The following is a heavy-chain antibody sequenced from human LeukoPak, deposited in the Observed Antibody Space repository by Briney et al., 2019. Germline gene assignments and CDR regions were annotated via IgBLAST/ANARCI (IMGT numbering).Heavy chain of an antibody. CDR2: ISGSGGST. V-gene: IGHV3-23*01. D-gene: IGHD4-17*01. CDR1: GFTFSSYA. Sequence: GGSLRLSCAASGFTFSSYAMGWVRQAPGKGLEWVSAISGSGGSTYYADSVKGRFTISRDNSKNTLYLQMNSLRAEDTAVYYCAKTHGDYVLVFFDYWGQGTLVTVSS. CDR3: AKTHGDYVLVFFDY. J-gene: IGHJ4*02.